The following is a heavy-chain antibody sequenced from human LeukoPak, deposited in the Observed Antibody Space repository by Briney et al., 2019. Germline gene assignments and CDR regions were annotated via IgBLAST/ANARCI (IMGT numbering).Heavy chain of an antibody. CDR3: ARDMLRIAALGDAFDI. V-gene: IGHV1-46*01. Sequence: ASVKVSRKAPEYTYTSYYMHWVRQAPGQGLEWRGIINPSGGSKSYAQKFQGRVTMTRDMSTSTVYMELSSLRSEDTAVYYCARDMLRIAALGDAFDIWGQGTMVTVSS. CDR2: INPSGGSK. CDR1: EYTYTSYY. J-gene: IGHJ3*02. D-gene: IGHD6-6*01.